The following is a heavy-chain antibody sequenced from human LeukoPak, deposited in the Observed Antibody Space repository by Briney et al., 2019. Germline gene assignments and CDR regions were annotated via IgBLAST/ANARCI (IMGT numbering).Heavy chain of an antibody. CDR3: TREGSNFDY. J-gene: IGHJ4*02. V-gene: IGHV4-59*01. CDR2: IYYSGST. Sequence: SETLSLTCTVSGGSISRYYWSWVRQPPAKGLEWIGYIYYSGSTNYNPSLTSRVTISVDTPKNQFSLQLTSVTAADAAVYFCTREGSNFDYWGQGTLVTVSS. CDR1: GGSISRYY.